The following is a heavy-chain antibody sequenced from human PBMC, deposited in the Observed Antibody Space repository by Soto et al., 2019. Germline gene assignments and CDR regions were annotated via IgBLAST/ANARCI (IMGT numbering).Heavy chain of an antibody. V-gene: IGHV4-31*03. CDR2: ISYSGST. D-gene: IGHD3-22*01. Sequence: QVQLQESGPGLVKPSQTLSLTCTISGGSINSGGYYWSWIRQHPGKGLEWIGYISYSGSTYYNPSLKSRVTISVDTSKNQFSLKLICETAADTAVYYCATSDYDSSGYYGGFDYWGQGTLVTVSS. CDR3: ATSDYDSSGYYGGFDY. J-gene: IGHJ4*02. CDR1: GGSINSGGYY.